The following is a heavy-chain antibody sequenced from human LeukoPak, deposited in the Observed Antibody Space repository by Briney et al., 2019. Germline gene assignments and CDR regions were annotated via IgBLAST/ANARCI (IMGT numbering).Heavy chain of an antibody. D-gene: IGHD3-3*01. V-gene: IGHV4-59*10. Sequence: SETLSLTCAVYGGSFSGYYWSWIRQPPGKGLEWIGRIYTSGSTNYNPSLKSRVTMSVDTSKNQFSLKLSSVTAADTAVYYCARVPYYDFWSGYYVFDYWGQGTLVTVSS. CDR1: GGSFSGYY. CDR2: IYTSGST. J-gene: IGHJ4*02. CDR3: ARVPYYDFWSGYYVFDY.